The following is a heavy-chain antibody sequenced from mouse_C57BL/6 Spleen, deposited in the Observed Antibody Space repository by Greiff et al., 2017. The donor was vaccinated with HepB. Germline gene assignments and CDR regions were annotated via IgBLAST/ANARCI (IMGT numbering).Heavy chain of an antibody. CDR1: GYAFSSSW. D-gene: IGHD1-1*01. Sequence: QVQLQQSGPELVKPGASVKISCKASGYAFSSSWMNWVKQRPGKGLEWIGRIYPGDGDTNYNGKFKGKATLTADKSSSTAYMQLSSLTCEDSAVYFCARGNYYGSSSWYFDVWGTGTTVTVSS. J-gene: IGHJ1*03. V-gene: IGHV1-82*01. CDR2: IYPGDGDT. CDR3: ARGNYYGSSSWYFDV.